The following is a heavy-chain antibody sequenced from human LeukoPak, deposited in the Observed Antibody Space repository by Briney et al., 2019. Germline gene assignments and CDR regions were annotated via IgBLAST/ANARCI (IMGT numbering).Heavy chain of an antibody. V-gene: IGHV5-51*01. J-gene: IGHJ4*02. CDR1: GYSFTSYW. Sequence: GESLKISCKGSGYSFTSYWIGWVRQMPGKGLEWMGIIYPGDSDTRYSPSFQGQVTISADKSISTAYLQWSSLKASDTAMYYCARLRTNNIYSYGYGPIDYWGQGTLVTVSS. CDR2: IYPGDSDT. CDR3: ARLRTNNIYSYGYGPIDY. D-gene: IGHD5-18*01.